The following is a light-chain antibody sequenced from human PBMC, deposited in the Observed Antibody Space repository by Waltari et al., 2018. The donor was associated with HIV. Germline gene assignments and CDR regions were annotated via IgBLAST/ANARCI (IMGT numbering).Light chain of an antibody. V-gene: IGKV1-17*01. J-gene: IGKJ4*01. Sequence: DIQMTQSPSSLSASVCDSVTITFRASQGIGNDLGWYQQKVGQAPKRLIYAASRLQSGVPSRFSGSASGTDFTLTISSMQPEDFATYYCRQHHSNPPTFGGGTKVESK. CDR1: QGIGND. CDR3: RQHHSNPPT. CDR2: AAS.